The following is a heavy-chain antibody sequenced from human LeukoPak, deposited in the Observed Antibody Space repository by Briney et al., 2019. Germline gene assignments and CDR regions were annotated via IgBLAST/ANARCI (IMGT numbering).Heavy chain of an antibody. Sequence: GGSLRLSCAASGFTFSGSAMHWVRQASGKGLEWVGRIRSKANSYATAYAASVKGRVTISRDDSKNTAYLQMNSLKTEDTAVYSCTSLVLRFLEWPEAYWGQGTLVTVSS. CDR3: TSLVLRFLEWPEAY. D-gene: IGHD3-3*01. CDR2: IRSKANSYAT. V-gene: IGHV3-73*01. CDR1: GFTFSGSA. J-gene: IGHJ4*02.